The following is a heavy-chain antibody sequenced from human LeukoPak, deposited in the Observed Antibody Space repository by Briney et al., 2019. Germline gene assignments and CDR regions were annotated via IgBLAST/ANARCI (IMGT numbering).Heavy chain of an antibody. CDR3: ARVEYGDYPNYYYMDV. D-gene: IGHD4-17*01. J-gene: IGHJ6*03. CDR1: GYTFTGYY. CDR2: INPNSGDT. V-gene: IGHV1-2*02. Sequence: AASVTVSCKASGYTFTGYYMHWVRQAPGQGLVWMGWINPNSGDTNYAQKFQGRVTMTRDTSISTAYMELSRLRSDDTAVYYCARVEYGDYPNYYYMDVWGKGTTVTVSS.